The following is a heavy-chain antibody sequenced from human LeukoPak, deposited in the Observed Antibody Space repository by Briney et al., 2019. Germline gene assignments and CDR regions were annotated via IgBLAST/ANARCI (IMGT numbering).Heavy chain of an antibody. CDR3: ARVPGGNYVRD. V-gene: IGHV3-21*04. D-gene: IGHD4-11*01. J-gene: IGHJ4*02. Sequence: GGSLRLSCAASGFTFNTYTMNWVRQAPGKGLEWVSSISSGSGYIYYADSVKGRFTISRDNSKNTLYLQMNSLRAEDTAVYYCARVPGGNYVRDWGQGTLVTVSS. CDR2: ISSGSGYI. CDR1: GFTFNTYT.